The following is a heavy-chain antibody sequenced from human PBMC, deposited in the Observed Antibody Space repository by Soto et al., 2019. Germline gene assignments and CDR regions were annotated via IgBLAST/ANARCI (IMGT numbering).Heavy chain of an antibody. V-gene: IGHV1-69*12. CDR1: GGTFSSYA. CDR3: ASPPGRYSSSSGWFDP. Sequence: QVQLVQSGAEVKKPGSSVKVSCKASGGTFSSYAISWVRQAPGQGLEWMGGIIPIFGTANYAQKFQGRVTMTADDSTSTADRELSSLRSGDTAVYYCASPPGRYSSSSGWFDPWGQGTLVTVSS. J-gene: IGHJ5*02. CDR2: IIPIFGTA. D-gene: IGHD6-6*01.